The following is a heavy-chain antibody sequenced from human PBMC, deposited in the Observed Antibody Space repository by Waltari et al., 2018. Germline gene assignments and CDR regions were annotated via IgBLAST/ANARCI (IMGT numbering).Heavy chain of an antibody. CDR1: GFTFSNAW. V-gene: IGHV3-15*01. Sequence: EVQLVESGGGLVKPGGSLRLSCAASGFTFSNAWMSWVRQAPGTGLAWVGRIKSKTDGGTTDYAAPVKGRFTISRDDSKNTLYLQMNSLKTEDTAVYYCTTDPLGSYCSGGSCYFGDDYWGQGTLVTVSS. D-gene: IGHD2-15*01. CDR3: TTDPLGSYCSGGSCYFGDDY. J-gene: IGHJ4*02. CDR2: IKSKTDGGTT.